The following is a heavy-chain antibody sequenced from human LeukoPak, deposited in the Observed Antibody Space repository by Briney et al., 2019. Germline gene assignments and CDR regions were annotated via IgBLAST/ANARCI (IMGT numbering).Heavy chain of an antibody. D-gene: IGHD3-3*01. V-gene: IGHV1-8*01. J-gene: IGHJ4*02. CDR2: MNPNSGNT. CDR1: GYTLTSYD. CDR3: ARGHSITIFGVVITYYFDY. Sequence: ASVKVSCKASGYTLTSYDINWVRQATGQGLEWMGWMNPNSGNTGYAQKFQGRVTMTRNTSISTAYMELSSLRSEDTAVYYCARGHSITIFGVVITYYFDYWGQGTLVTVSS.